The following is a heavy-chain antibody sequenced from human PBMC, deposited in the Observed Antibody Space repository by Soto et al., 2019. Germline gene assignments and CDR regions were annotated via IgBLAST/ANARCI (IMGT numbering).Heavy chain of an antibody. CDR3: TRLDISSGWLFDY. D-gene: IGHD6-19*01. V-gene: IGHV3-73*01. CDR2: VRSKANTYAT. Sequence: GGSLRLSCAASGFTFSGAAMHWVRQASGKGLEWVGRVRSKANTYATAYAASVEGRFTISRDDSKNTAYLQMNSLKSEDTAVYYCTRLDISSGWLFDYWGQGTLVTVSS. J-gene: IGHJ4*02. CDR1: GFTFSGAA.